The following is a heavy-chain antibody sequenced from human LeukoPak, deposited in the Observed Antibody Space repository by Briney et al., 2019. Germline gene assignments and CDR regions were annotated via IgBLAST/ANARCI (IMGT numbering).Heavy chain of an antibody. Sequence: SETLSLTCTVSGGSISSGDYYWSWIRQPPGKGLEWIGYIYYSGSTYYNPSLKSRVTISVDTSKNQFSLKLSSVTAADTAVYYCARDRGPGYCSSTSCGDCWFDPWGQGTLVTVSS. D-gene: IGHD2-2*01. V-gene: IGHV4-30-4*01. J-gene: IGHJ5*02. CDR1: GGSISSGDYY. CDR2: IYYSGST. CDR3: ARDRGPGYCSSTSCGDCWFDP.